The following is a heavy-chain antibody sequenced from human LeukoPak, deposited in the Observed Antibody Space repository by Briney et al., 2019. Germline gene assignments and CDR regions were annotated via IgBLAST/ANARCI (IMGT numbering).Heavy chain of an antibody. D-gene: IGHD1-26*01. J-gene: IGHJ4*02. V-gene: IGHV1-18*01. Sequence: ASVKVSCNASNYTFTHYGITWVRQAPGQGLEWMGWISAYNGNTDYAQKLQGRVTMTEDTSTDTAYMELSSLRSEDTAVYYCATRGDIVGATRDYWGQGTLVTVSS. CDR1: NYTFTHYG. CDR2: ISAYNGNT. CDR3: ATRGDIVGATRDY.